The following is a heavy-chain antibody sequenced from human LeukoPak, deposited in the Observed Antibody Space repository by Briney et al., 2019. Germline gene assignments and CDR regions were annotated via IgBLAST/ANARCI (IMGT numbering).Heavy chain of an antibody. V-gene: IGHV4-39*07. D-gene: IGHD2-21*02. CDR1: GGSISSSSYY. CDR2: IFYSGST. Sequence: SETLSLTCTVSGGSISSSSYYWGWVRQPPGKALEWIGNIFYSGSTYYSPSLKSRVTISLDTSRNQFSLRLNSVTAADTAVYYCATIYCGGDCFRPHRPQSPYFYYYMDVWGKGTTVTVSS. J-gene: IGHJ6*03. CDR3: ATIYCGGDCFRPHRPQSPYFYYYMDV.